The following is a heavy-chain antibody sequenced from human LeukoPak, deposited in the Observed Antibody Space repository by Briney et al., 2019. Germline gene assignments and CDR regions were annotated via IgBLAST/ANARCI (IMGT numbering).Heavy chain of an antibody. J-gene: IGHJ4*02. D-gene: IGHD3-22*01. V-gene: IGHV1-69*05. CDR2: IIPIFGTA. Sequence: SVKVSSKASGGTFISYAISWVRQAPGQGLEWMGGIIPIFGTANYAQKFQGRVTITTDESTSTAYMELSSLRSEDTAVYYCARVRGEDCYDSSGYYYFDYWGQGTLVTVSS. CDR3: ARVRGEDCYDSSGYYYFDY. CDR1: GGTFISYA.